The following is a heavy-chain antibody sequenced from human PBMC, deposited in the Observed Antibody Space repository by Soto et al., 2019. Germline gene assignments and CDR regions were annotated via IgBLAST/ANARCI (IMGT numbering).Heavy chain of an antibody. CDR1: GGTFSSYA. Sequence: ASVKVSCKASGGTFSSYAISWVRQAPGQGLEWMGGIIPIFGTANYAQRFQGRVTITADESTSTAYMELSSLRSEDTAVYYCARDLMTRAAFDIWGQGTMVTVSS. J-gene: IGHJ3*02. CDR2: IIPIFGTA. V-gene: IGHV1-69*13. CDR3: ARDLMTRAAFDI.